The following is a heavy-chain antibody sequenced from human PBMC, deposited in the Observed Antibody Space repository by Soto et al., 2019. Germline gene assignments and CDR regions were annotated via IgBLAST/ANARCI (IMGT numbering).Heavy chain of an antibody. CDR3: AKDLTTYNWNGGHAFDI. V-gene: IGHV3-30*18. CDR1: GFTFSTYA. Sequence: QVQMVESGGGVVQPGRSLRLSCAASGFTFSTYAMHWVRQAPGKGLEWVAVISYDGSNKYYVDSVKGRFTISRDNSQNTLYLQMNSLRAEDTAVYYCAKDLTTYNWNGGHAFDIWGQGTMVTVSS. CDR2: ISYDGSNK. J-gene: IGHJ3*02. D-gene: IGHD1-20*01.